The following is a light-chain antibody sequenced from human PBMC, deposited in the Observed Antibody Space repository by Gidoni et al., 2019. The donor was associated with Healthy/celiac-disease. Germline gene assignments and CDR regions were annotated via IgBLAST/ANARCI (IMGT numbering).Light chain of an antibody. Sequence: EIVLTPSPGTLSLSPGERATLSCRASQSVSSSYFAWYQQKPGQAPRLLNYGASSTATGTPDRISGRGSGTDFTITSSRLEAEDLAVYCCQQYGSPRTFGQGTKVEIK. V-gene: IGKV3-20*01. CDR1: QSVSSSY. J-gene: IGKJ1*01. CDR3: QQYGSPRT. CDR2: GAS.